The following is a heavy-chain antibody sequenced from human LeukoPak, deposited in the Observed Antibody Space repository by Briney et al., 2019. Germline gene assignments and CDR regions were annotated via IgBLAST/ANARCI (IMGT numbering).Heavy chain of an antibody. V-gene: IGHV1-46*01. D-gene: IGHD3-3*02. J-gene: IGHJ3*01. Sequence: ASVKVSCKASGYTFTSYYMHWVRQAPGQGLEWMGIINPSGGSTNYAQKFQGRVTMTRDMSTSTVYMELSSLRSEDTAVYYCARVVAGLAALDVWGQGTLVTVSS. CDR2: INPSGGST. CDR3: ARVVAGLAALDV. CDR1: GYTFTSYY.